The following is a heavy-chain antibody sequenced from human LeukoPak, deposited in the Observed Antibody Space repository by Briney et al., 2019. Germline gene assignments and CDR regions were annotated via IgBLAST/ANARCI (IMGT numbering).Heavy chain of an antibody. CDR2: TYYTSKWYN. CDR1: GDSVSSNSVT. J-gene: IGHJ3*02. D-gene: IGHD1-26*01. Sequence: SQTLSLTCALSGDSVSSNSVTWNWIRQSPSRGLEWLGRTYYTSKWYNDYAVSVKSRITINPDTSKNQFSLQLNSVTPEDTAVYYCARVSSPWSPRDAFDIWGQGTMVTVSS. CDR3: ARVSSPWSPRDAFDI. V-gene: IGHV6-1*01.